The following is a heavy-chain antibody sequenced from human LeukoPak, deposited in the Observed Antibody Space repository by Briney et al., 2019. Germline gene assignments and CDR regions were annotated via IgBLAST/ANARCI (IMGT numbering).Heavy chain of an antibody. V-gene: IGHV3-15*01. CDR3: TTEAKGYDYFGY. D-gene: IGHD2-2*01. J-gene: IGHJ4*02. Sequence: GGSLRLSCAASGFTVSSNYMSWVRQAPGKGLEWVGRTKSKTDGGTTDHAAPVKGRFTISRDDSKNTLYLQMNSLKTEDTAVYYCTTEAKGYDYFGYWGQGNLVTVSS. CDR2: TKSKTDGGTT. CDR1: GFTVSSNY.